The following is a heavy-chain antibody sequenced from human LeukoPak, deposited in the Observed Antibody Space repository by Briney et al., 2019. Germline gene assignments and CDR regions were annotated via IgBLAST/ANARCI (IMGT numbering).Heavy chain of an antibody. CDR3: AKDSPTGCYAMDV. CDR1: GFTVSSTY. CDR2: IYSGGTT. D-gene: IGHD4-17*01. V-gene: IGHV3-53*01. J-gene: IGHJ6*02. Sequence: GGSLRLSCAASGFTVSSTYMNWVRQAPGKGLEWVSIIYSGGTTYYTDSVKGRFTISRDSSKNTLYLQMNSLRAEDTAVYYCAKDSPTGCYAMDVWGQGTTVTVSS.